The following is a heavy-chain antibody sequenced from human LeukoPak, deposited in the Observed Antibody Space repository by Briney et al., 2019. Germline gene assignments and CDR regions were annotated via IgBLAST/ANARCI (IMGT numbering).Heavy chain of an antibody. CDR3: ARRGYYYHYMDV. J-gene: IGHJ6*03. CDR1: GGSISSSSYY. CDR2: IYYSGST. D-gene: IGHD3-10*01. V-gene: IGHV4-39*07. Sequence: NPSETLSLTCTVSGGSISSSSYYWGWIRQPPGKGLEWIGSIYYSGSTYYNPSLKSRVTISVDTSKNQFSLKLSSVTAADTAVYYCARRGYYYHYMDVWGKGTTVTISS.